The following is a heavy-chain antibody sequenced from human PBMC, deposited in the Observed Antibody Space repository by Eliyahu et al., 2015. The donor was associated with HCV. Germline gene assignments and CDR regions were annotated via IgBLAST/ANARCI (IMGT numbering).Heavy chain of an antibody. CDR1: GFTFGDXA. V-gene: IGHV3-49*03. Sequence: EVQLVESGGGLVQPGRSLRLSCTVSGFTFGDXAXXWFRXAPGKGLEWVGFIRSKAYGGTTEYAASVKGRFTISRDDSKSIAYLQMNSLKTEDTAVYYCTRDPSTGYDFWSGYYAPLPGDYWGQGTLVTVSS. CDR3: TRDPSTGYDFWSGYYAPLPGDY. D-gene: IGHD3-3*01. CDR2: IRSKAYGGTT. J-gene: IGHJ4*02.